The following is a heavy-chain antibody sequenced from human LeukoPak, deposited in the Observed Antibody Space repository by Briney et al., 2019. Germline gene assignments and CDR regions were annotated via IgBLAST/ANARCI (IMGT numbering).Heavy chain of an antibody. CDR1: GGSISSGGYY. D-gene: IGHD4-17*01. Sequence: SETLSLTCTVSGGSISSGGYYWSWIRQHPGKGLEWIGYIYYSGSTYYNPSLKSRVTISVDTSKNQFFLRLNSVTAADTAVYYCAREGDYENWLDPWGQGTLVTVSS. V-gene: IGHV4-31*03. J-gene: IGHJ5*02. CDR2: IYYSGST. CDR3: AREGDYENWLDP.